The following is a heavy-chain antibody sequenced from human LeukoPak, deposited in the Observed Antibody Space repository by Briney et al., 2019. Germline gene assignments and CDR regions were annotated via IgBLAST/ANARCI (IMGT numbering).Heavy chain of an antibody. V-gene: IGHV4-39*07. CDR1: GDPFSSVTDY. D-gene: IGHD6-19*01. Sequence: SSETLSLTCTVSGDPFSSVTDYWAWIRQPPGKGLEWIASGDYSGGTYYNPSLESRVAISADMSKNQFSLKLTSVTGADTAVYYCAGERGEEYSSGWYKRNYFDNWGQGIRVTVSS. J-gene: IGHJ4*02. CDR2: GDYSGGT. CDR3: AGERGEEYSSGWYKRNYFDN.